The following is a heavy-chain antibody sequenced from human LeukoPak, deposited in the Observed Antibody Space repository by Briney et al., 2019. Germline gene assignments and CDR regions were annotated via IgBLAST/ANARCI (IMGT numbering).Heavy chain of an antibody. J-gene: IGHJ4*02. D-gene: IGHD5-24*01. CDR1: GFTFSSYW. Sequence: PGGSLRLSCAASGFTFSSYWMSWVRQAPGKGREGVAHIKQDGSEKYYVDSVKGRFTISRDNAKNSLYLQMNSLRAEDTAVYYCARDPEGWLQFGYYFDYWGQGTLVTVSS. V-gene: IGHV3-7*01. CDR3: ARDPEGWLQFGYYFDY. CDR2: IKQDGSEK.